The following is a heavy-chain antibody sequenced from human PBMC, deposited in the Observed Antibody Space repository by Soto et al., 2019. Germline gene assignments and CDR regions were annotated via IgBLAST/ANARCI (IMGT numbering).Heavy chain of an antibody. CDR3: ARIDTPMDGGGNWFDP. Sequence: QVQLVQSGAEVKKPGDSMKVSCKASGYTFTSYDINWVRQATGQGLEWMGWMKPNSGDTGYAQKFQGRVTMTRNTSTGTAYMELSRLRSEDTAVYYCARIDTPMDGGGNWFDPWGQGTLVTVSS. CDR2: MKPNSGDT. V-gene: IGHV1-8*01. D-gene: IGHD5-18*01. J-gene: IGHJ5*02. CDR1: GYTFTSYD.